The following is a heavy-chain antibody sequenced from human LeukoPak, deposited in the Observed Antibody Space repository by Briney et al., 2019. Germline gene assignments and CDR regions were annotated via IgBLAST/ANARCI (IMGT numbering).Heavy chain of an antibody. V-gene: IGHV3-9*01. CDR3: AKDRGYSIISDFDS. Sequence: GGSLRLSCAASGFTFDDHAMHWVRQGSGKGLEWVSGISWNSGSIGYADSVKGRFTISRDNAKNSLYLQMNSLRAEDTALYYCAKDRGYSIISDFDSWGQGTLVTVSS. J-gene: IGHJ4*02. D-gene: IGHD5-12*01. CDR1: GFTFDDHA. CDR2: ISWNSGSI.